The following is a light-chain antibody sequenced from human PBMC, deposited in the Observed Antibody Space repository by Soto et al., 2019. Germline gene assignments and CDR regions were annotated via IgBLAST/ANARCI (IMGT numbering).Light chain of an antibody. J-gene: IGKJ4*01. CDR3: QQRSKWPLT. CDR2: GVS. Sequence: EIVLTQSSATLSLSQGERATLSCRASQSVTSNALAWYQQKPGQAPRLLIYGVSSRATGIPDRFSGSGSGTDFTLTISSLEPEDFAVYYCQQRSKWPLTFGGGTKVEIK. V-gene: IGKV3-11*01. CDR1: QSVTSN.